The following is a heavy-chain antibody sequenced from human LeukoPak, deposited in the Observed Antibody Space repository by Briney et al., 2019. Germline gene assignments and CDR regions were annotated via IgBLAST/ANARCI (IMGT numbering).Heavy chain of an antibody. CDR1: GFTFSDYY. Sequence: GGSLRPSCAGSGFTFSDYYMSWIRQAPGKGLEWVSYISSSGSTIYYADSVKGRFTISRDNAKNSLYLQMNSPRAEDTAVYYCARYGSGTFIDYWGQGTLVTVSS. D-gene: IGHD3-10*01. J-gene: IGHJ4*02. V-gene: IGHV3-11*01. CDR2: ISSSGSTI. CDR3: ARYGSGTFIDY.